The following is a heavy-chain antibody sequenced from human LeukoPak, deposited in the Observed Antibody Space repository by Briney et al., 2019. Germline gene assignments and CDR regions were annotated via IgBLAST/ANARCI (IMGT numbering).Heavy chain of an antibody. V-gene: IGHV3-30*18. Sequence: GGSLRLSCAASGFTFSSYGMHWVRQAPGKGLEWVAVISYDGSNKYYADSVKGRFTISRDNSKNTLYLQMNSLRAEDTAVYYCAKLVVVAATLGLDYWGQGTLVTVSS. CDR1: GFTFSSYG. CDR2: ISYDGSNK. J-gene: IGHJ4*02. CDR3: AKLVVVAATLGLDY. D-gene: IGHD2-15*01.